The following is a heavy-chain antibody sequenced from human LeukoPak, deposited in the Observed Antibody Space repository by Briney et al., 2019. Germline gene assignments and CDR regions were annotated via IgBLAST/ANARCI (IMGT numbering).Heavy chain of an antibody. D-gene: IGHD4-23*01. V-gene: IGHV4-30-2*01. CDR3: ARGGKIPSFDY. CDR2: IYHSGST. Sequence: SETLSLTCTVSGGSISSGGYYWSWIRQPPGKGLEWIGYIYHSGSTYYNPSLKSRVTISVDRSKNQFSLKLSSVTAADTAVYYCARGGKIPSFDYWGQGTLVTVSS. CDR1: GGSISSGGYY. J-gene: IGHJ4*02.